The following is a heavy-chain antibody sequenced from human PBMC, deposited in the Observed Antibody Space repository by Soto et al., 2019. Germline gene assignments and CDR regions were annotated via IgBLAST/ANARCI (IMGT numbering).Heavy chain of an antibody. CDR3: ARSRMDYYYGMDV. J-gene: IGHJ6*02. D-gene: IGHD2-8*01. CDR1: GFTFSSYS. V-gene: IGHV3-21*01. Sequence: GGSLRLSCAASGFTFSSYSMNWVRQAPGKGLEWVSSISSSSSYIYYADSVKGRFTISRDNAKNSLYLQMNSLRAEDTAVYYCARSRMDYYYGMDVWGQGTTVTVSS. CDR2: ISSSSSYI.